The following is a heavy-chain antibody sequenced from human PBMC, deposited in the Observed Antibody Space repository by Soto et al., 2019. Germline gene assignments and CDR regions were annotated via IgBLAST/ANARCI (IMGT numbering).Heavy chain of an antibody. J-gene: IGHJ4*02. Sequence: VAVISYDGSNKYYADSVKGRFTISRDNSKNTLYLQMNSLRAEDTAVYYCAKDMYYYGSGSYYFDYWGQGTLVTVSS. D-gene: IGHD3-10*01. V-gene: IGHV3-30*18. CDR2: ISYDGSNK. CDR3: AKDMYYYGSGSYYFDY.